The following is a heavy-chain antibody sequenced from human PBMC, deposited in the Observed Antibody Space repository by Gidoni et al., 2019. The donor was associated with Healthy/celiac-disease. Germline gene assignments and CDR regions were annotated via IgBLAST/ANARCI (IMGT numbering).Heavy chain of an antibody. CDR3: ARGQLRRRIDY. J-gene: IGHJ4*02. CDR1: GGSFSGYY. D-gene: IGHD4-17*01. Sequence: QVQLQQWGAGLLKPSETLSLTCAVYGGSFSGYYWSWIRQPPGKGLEWIGEINHSGSTNYNPSLKSRVTISVDTSKNQFSLKLSSVTAADTAVYYCARGQLRRRIDYWGQGTLVTVSS. CDR2: INHSGST. V-gene: IGHV4-34*01.